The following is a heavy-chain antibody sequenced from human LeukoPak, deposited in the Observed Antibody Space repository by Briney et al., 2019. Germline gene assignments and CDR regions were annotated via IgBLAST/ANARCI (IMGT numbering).Heavy chain of an antibody. V-gene: IGHV3-30*04. CDR1: GFTFSSYA. CDR3: ARVLAAAGSTDY. Sequence: PGGSLRLSCAASGFTFSSYAMHWVRQAPGKGLEWVAVISYDGSNKYYADSVKGRFTISRDNHKNTLYLQMNSLRAEDTAVYYCARVLAAAGSTDYWRQGTLVTVSS. CDR2: ISYDGSNK. J-gene: IGHJ4*02. D-gene: IGHD6-13*01.